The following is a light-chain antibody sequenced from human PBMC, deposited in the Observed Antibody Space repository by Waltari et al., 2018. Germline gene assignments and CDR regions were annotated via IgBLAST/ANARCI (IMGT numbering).Light chain of an antibody. CDR3: SSYTSSSTEV. Sequence: QSALTQPASVSGSPGQSITISCTGTSSDVGGYNYVSWYQQHPGKAPKLLIYEVSNRPSGVSNRFSGSKSGNTASLTISGLQAEDGADYYCSSYTSSSTEVFGGGTKLTVL. V-gene: IGLV2-14*01. CDR1: SSDVGGYNY. J-gene: IGLJ2*01. CDR2: EVS.